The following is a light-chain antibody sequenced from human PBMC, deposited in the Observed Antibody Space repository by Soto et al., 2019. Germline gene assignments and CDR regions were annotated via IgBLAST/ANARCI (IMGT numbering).Light chain of an antibody. CDR2: GAT. CDR3: QRYYYWHRT. V-gene: IGKV3-15*01. Sequence: DTMLTQSPATLSVSPGERATLSCRASEGVSSNLAGYQQKSGQAPRLLIYGATARATGIPARFTGGGSGTEFTLTIRSLQSEDFATYYCQRYYYWHRTFGQGTKVEIK. CDR1: EGVSSN. J-gene: IGKJ1*01.